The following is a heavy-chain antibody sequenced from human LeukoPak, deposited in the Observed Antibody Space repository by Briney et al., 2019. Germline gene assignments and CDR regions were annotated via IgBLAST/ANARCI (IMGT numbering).Heavy chain of an antibody. CDR1: VGSICRDY. Sequence: PSETLSVTCTVRVGSICRDYWSWSWEPPGKGLRRIGYIYYSGSTNSNSSLKSLVTISVDTSKTQFSQKLSSVTAADTAVYYSARVGSGSYWDFDYWGQGTLVTVSS. D-gene: IGHD1-26*01. CDR3: ARVGSGSYWDFDY. V-gene: IGHV4-59*01. J-gene: IGHJ4*02. CDR2: IYYSGST.